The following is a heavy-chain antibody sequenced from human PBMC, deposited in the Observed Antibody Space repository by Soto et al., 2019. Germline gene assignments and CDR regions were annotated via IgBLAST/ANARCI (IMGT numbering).Heavy chain of an antibody. Sequence: SEALSLTCTVSGGSISSSSYYWGWIRQPPGKGLEWIGSIYYSGSTYYNPSLKSRVTISVDTSKNQFSLKLSSVTAADTAVYYCARVTTYYYYYGMDVWGQGTTVT. J-gene: IGHJ6*02. D-gene: IGHD4-17*01. V-gene: IGHV4-39*01. CDR2: IYYSGST. CDR3: ARVTTYYYYYGMDV. CDR1: GGSISSSSYY.